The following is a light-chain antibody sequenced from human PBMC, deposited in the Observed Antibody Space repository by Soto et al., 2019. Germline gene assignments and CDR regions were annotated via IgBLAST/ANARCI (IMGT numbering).Light chain of an antibody. CDR3: QTWVTGIRV. Sequence: QLVLTQSPSASASVGASVKLTCTLSSGHSSYAIAWHQQQPEKGPRFLMRLNSDGGHIKGDGIADRFSGSSSGAERYLTISGLQSEDEADYYCQTWVTGIRVFGGGTKLTVL. CDR2: LNSDGGH. J-gene: IGLJ2*01. V-gene: IGLV4-69*01. CDR1: SGHSSYA.